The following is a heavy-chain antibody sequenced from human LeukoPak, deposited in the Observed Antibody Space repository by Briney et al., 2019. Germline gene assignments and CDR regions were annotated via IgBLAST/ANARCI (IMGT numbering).Heavy chain of an antibody. CDR2: FDPEDGET. D-gene: IGHD3-3*01. CDR3: ATGRITIFGVVIRVEYYFDY. Sequence: ASVKVSCKXSGYTLTELSLHWVRQAPGKGLEWMGGFDPEDGETIYAQKFQGRVTMTEDTSTDTAYMELSSLRSEDTAVYYCATGRITIFGVVIRVEYYFDYWGQGTLVTVPS. J-gene: IGHJ4*02. CDR1: GYTLTELS. V-gene: IGHV1-24*01.